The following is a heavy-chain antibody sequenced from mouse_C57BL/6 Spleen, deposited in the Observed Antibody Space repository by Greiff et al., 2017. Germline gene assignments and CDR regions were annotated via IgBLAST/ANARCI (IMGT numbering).Heavy chain of an antibody. CDR3: ARGGYSNYVPLAMDY. CDR1: GYTFTSYW. V-gene: IGHV1-72*01. J-gene: IGHJ4*01. D-gene: IGHD2-5*01. CDR2: IDPNSGGT. Sequence: QVHVKQPGAELVKPGASVKLSCKASGYTFTSYWMHWVKQRPGRGLEWIGRIDPNSGGTKYNEKFKSKATLTVDKPSSTAYMQLSSLTSEDSAVYYCARGGYSNYVPLAMDYWGQGTSVTVSS.